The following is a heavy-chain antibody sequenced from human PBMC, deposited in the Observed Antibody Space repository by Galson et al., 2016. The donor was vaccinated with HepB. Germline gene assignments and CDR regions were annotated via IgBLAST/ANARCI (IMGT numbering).Heavy chain of an antibody. CDR2: INTNTGNP. D-gene: IGHD1-14*01. J-gene: IGHJ2*01. V-gene: IGHV7-4-1*02. Sequence: SVKVSCKASGYTFTSYAIHWVRQAPGQGLEWMGWINTNTGNPTYAQGFTGRFVFSLDTSVSTAYLQMSSLKAEDTAVYYCARDPPARLLRHFDLWGRGTLVTVSS. CDR3: ARDPPARLLRHFDL. CDR1: GYTFTSYA.